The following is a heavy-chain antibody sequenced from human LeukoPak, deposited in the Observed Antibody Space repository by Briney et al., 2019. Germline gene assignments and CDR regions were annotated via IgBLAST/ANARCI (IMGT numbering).Heavy chain of an antibody. CDR3: ARQFRLEYQLPILNWFDP. V-gene: IGHV4-34*01. D-gene: IGHD2-2*01. CDR2: INHSGST. Sequence: SETLSLTCAVYGGSFSGYYWSWIRQPPGKGPEWIGEINHSGSTNYNPSLKSRVTISVDTSKNQFSLKLNSVTAADTAVYYCARQFRLEYQLPILNWFDPWGQGTLVTVSS. J-gene: IGHJ5*02. CDR1: GGSFSGYY.